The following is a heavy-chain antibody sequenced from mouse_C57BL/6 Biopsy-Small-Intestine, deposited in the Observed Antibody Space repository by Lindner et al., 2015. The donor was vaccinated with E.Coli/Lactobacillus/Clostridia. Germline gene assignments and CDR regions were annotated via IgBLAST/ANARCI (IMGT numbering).Heavy chain of an antibody. D-gene: IGHD2-1*01. CDR3: ATYGNYPFAY. Sequence: VQLQESGADLVRPGASVKLSCTASGFNIKDDYMHWVKQGPEQGLEWIGRIDPANGNTKYAPKFQDKATITADTSSNTAYLHLSSLTSEDTAVYYCATYGNYPFAYWGQGTLVTVSA. CDR2: IDPANGNT. CDR1: GFNIKDDY. V-gene: IGHV14-4*01. J-gene: IGHJ3*01.